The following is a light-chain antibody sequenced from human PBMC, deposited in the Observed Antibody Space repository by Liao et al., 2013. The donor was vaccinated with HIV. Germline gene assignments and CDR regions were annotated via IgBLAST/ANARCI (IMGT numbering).Light chain of an antibody. Sequence: SYELTQPPSVSVSPGQTARIPCSGDALAKQDGYWYQQKPGQAPVLVIYYDSDRPSGIPERFSGSNSGNTATLTISRVEAGDEADYYCQVWHQGSDQRLFGGGTKLTVL. J-gene: IGLJ3*02. V-gene: IGLV3-21*01. CDR2: YDS. CDR1: ALAKQD. CDR3: QVWHQGSDQRL.